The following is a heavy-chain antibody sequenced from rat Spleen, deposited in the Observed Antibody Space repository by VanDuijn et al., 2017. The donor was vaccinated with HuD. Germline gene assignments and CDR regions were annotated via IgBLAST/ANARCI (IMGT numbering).Heavy chain of an antibody. CDR1: GFTFSDYY. D-gene: IGHD1-4*01. V-gene: IGHV5-29*01. J-gene: IGHJ2*01. CDR3: TRPFSSNGYAPHY. Sequence: EVQLVESDGGLVQPGRSLKLSCAASGFTFSDYYMAWVRQAPTKGLEWVATISYDGSSTYNRDSVKGRFTISRDNAKSTLYLQMDSLRSEDTATYYWTRPFSSNGYAPHYWGQGVMVTVSS. CDR2: ISYDGSST.